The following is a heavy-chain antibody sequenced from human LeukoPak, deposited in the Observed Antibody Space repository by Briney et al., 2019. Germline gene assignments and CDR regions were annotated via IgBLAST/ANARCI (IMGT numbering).Heavy chain of an antibody. Sequence: GGSLRLSCAASGFTFSDYYTNWIRQAPGKGLEWVSYISSSGSTIYYADSVKGRFTISRDNAKNSLYLQMNSLRGEDTAVYYCARVGVDYSSDYWGHGTLVTVSS. D-gene: IGHD4-11*01. CDR2: ISSSGSTI. J-gene: IGHJ4*01. CDR1: GFTFSDYY. V-gene: IGHV3-11*01. CDR3: ARVGVDYSSDY.